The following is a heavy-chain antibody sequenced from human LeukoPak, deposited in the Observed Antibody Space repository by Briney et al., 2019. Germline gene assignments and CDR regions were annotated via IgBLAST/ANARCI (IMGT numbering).Heavy chain of an antibody. D-gene: IGHD3-22*01. Sequence: SETLSLTCTVSGGSISSSSYYWGWIRQPPGKGLEWIGSIYYSGSTYYNPSLKSRVTISVDTSKNQFSLKLSSVTAADTAVYYCARTMIAVWYFDLWGRGTLVTVSS. CDR3: ARTMIAVWYFDL. CDR2: IYYSGST. CDR1: GGSISSSSYY. V-gene: IGHV4-39*01. J-gene: IGHJ2*01.